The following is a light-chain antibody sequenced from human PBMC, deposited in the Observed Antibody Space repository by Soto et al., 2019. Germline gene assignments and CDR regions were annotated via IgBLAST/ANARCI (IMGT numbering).Light chain of an antibody. CDR2: GAL. CDR3: LQYGDSFPWT. J-gene: IGKJ1*01. CDR1: RSISTY. V-gene: IGKV3-20*01. Sequence: ETVLTQSPATLSLSPGERATLSCRASRSISTYLAWYQQKPGQAPRLLIYGALSRATGIPDRFSGSGYGTDFTLTISRLEPEDFAVYYCLQYGDSFPWTFGQGTKVEIK.